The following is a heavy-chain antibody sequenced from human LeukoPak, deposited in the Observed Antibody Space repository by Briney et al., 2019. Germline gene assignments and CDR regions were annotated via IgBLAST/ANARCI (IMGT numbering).Heavy chain of an antibody. V-gene: IGHV4-59*08. J-gene: IGHJ5*02. Sequence: SETLSLTCTVSGGSISSYYWSWIRQPPGKGLEWIGYIYYSGSTNYNPSLKSRVTISVDSSKNQFSLKLSSVTAADTAVYYCARHLSPSGSYGPHWFDPWGQGTLVTVSS. CDR2: IYYSGST. CDR3: ARHLSPSGSYGPHWFDP. CDR1: GGSISSYY. D-gene: IGHD1-26*01.